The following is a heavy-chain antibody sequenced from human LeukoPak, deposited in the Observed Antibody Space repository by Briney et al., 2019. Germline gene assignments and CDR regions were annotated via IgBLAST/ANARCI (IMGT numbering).Heavy chain of an antibody. CDR1: GGSISSSSYY. CDR3: ARGGDDYVWGSYRIFDY. J-gene: IGHJ4*02. CDR2: IYYSGST. Sequence: SETLSLTCTVSGGSISSSSYYWGWIRQPPGKGLEWIGSIYYSGSTNYNPSLKSRVTISVDTSKNQFSLKLSSVTAADTAVYYCARGGDDYVWGSYRIFDYWGQGTLVTVSS. V-gene: IGHV4-39*07. D-gene: IGHD3-16*02.